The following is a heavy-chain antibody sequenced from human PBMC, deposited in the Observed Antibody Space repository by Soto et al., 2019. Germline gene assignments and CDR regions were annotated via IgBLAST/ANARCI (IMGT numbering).Heavy chain of an antibody. Sequence: QVQLVESGGGVVQPGGSLRLSCQASGFNFDNYGMHWVRQAPGKGLEWVAVITYDGSFQYYADSVKGRFTISRDNSKNTLFLHLNTLKPEDTAVSHCAKDRVGGTFYTPLGFWGQRTLVTVSS. J-gene: IGHJ4*02. CDR1: GFNFDNYG. V-gene: IGHV3-30*18. D-gene: IGHD1-7*01. CDR2: ITYDGSFQ. CDR3: AKDRVGGTFYTPLGF.